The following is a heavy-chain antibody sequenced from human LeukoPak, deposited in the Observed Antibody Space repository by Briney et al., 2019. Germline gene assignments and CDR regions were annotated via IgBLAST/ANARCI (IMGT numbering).Heavy chain of an antibody. CDR3: ARGLWELLMVKGCNDY. D-gene: IGHD1-26*01. CDR1: GFTFSSYS. J-gene: IGHJ4*02. Sequence: GGSLRLSCAASGFTFSSYSMNWVRQAPGKGLEWVSYISSSSSTIYYADSVKGRFTISRDNAKNSLYLQMNSLRAEDTAVYYCARGLWELLMVKGCNDYWGQGTLVTVSS. V-gene: IGHV3-48*01. CDR2: ISSSSSTI.